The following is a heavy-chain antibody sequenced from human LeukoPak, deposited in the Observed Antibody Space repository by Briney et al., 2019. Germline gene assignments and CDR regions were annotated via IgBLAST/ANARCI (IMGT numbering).Heavy chain of an antibody. CDR1: GGSFSGYY. CDR3: ARGVGVYSNYPTYYYYYYMDV. CDR2: INQRGNT. D-gene: IGHD4-11*01. Sequence: NPSETLSLTCAVYGGSFSGYYWSWIRQPPAKGLEWIGEINQRGNTNYNPSLKSRVTISVDTSKNQFSLKLSSVTAADTAVYYCARGVGVYSNYPTYYYYYYMDVWGKGTTVTVSS. J-gene: IGHJ6*03. V-gene: IGHV4-34*01.